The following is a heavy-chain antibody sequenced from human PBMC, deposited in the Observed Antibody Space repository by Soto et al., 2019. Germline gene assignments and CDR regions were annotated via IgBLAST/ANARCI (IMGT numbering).Heavy chain of an antibody. V-gene: IGHV3-74*01. CDR3: ARDFVSGWPTSYYGMDV. CDR1: GFTFSAYW. D-gene: IGHD6-19*01. J-gene: IGHJ6*02. Sequence: QPGGSLRLSCAASGFTFSAYWMHWVRQAPGKGLVWVSRINSDGSSTSYADSVKGRFTISRDNAKNTLYLQMNSLRAEDTAVYYCARDFVSGWPTSYYGMDVWGQGTTVTVSS. CDR2: INSDGSST.